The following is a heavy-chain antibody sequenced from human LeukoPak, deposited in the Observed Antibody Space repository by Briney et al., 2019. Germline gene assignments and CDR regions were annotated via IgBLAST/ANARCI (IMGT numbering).Heavy chain of an antibody. CDR1: GYTFTSYG. D-gene: IGHD2-2*01. V-gene: IGHV1-18*01. CDR3: ARVLKPRYCSSTSCYHDAFDI. Sequence: ASVKVSCKASGYTFTSYGISWVRQAPGQGLEWMGWISAYNGNTNYAQKFQGRVTITTDESTSTAYMELSSLRSEDTAVYYCARVLKPRYCSSTSCYHDAFDIWGQGTMVTVSS. CDR2: ISAYNGNT. J-gene: IGHJ3*02.